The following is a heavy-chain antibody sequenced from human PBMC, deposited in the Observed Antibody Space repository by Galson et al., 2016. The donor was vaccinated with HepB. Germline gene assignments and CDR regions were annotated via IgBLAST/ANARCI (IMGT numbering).Heavy chain of an antibody. J-gene: IGHJ4*02. CDR3: TTDLQWLGDLFFDY. CDR2: IKSKTDGGTI. D-gene: IGHD3-10*01. V-gene: IGHV3-15*05. Sequence: SLRLSCAASGITFSNAWMNWVRRAPGRGLEWVGRIKSKTDGGTIHYAAPVKGRFTISRDDSKNTLHLQMNSLKTEDTAVYYCTTDLQWLGDLFFDYWGQGILVTVSS. CDR1: GITFSNAW.